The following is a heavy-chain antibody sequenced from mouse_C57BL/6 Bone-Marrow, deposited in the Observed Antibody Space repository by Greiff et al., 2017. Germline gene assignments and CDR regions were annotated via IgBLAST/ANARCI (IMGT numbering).Heavy chain of an antibody. Sequence: EVKLMESGGGLVKPGGSLKLSCAASGFTFSSYAMSWVRQTPEKRLEWVATISDGGSYTYYPDNVKGRFTISRDNAKNTLYLQMSQLKSEDTAMYYCAREIPHYYWGQGTTLTVSS. CDR1: GFTFSSYA. V-gene: IGHV5-4*01. CDR2: ISDGGSYT. J-gene: IGHJ2*01. CDR3: AREIPHYY.